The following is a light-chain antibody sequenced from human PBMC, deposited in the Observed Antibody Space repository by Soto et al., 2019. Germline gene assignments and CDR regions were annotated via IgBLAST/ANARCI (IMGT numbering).Light chain of an antibody. V-gene: IGKV1-39*01. CDR3: QKSYSTPWT. CDR1: QSISSF. J-gene: IGKJ1*01. CDR2: AAS. Sequence: DIQMTQSPSSLAVYVVAVVKVTCWSSQSISSFLNWYQQKPGKAPKLLIYAASSLQSGVPSRFSGSRSGTDFTLTISSLQPEDFATYYCQKSYSTPWTCGKGHKGAI.